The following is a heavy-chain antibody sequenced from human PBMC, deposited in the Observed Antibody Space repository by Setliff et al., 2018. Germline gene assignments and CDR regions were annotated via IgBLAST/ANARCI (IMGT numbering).Heavy chain of an antibody. CDR2: ISSSSSYI. J-gene: IGHJ3*01. CDR1: GFTFSSYS. V-gene: IGHV3-21*01. Sequence: GGSLRLSCAASGFTFSSYSMNWVRQAPGKGLEWVSSISSSSSYIYYADSVKGRFTISRDNAKNSLYLQMNSLRAEDTAVYYCARDSTDYYDSSGYSAIRLWGQGTMVTVSS. D-gene: IGHD3-22*01. CDR3: ARDSTDYYDSSGYSAIRL.